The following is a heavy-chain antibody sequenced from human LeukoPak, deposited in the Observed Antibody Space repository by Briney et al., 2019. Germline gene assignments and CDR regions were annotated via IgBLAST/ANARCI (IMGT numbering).Heavy chain of an antibody. D-gene: IGHD3-3*01. J-gene: IGHJ6*03. CDR2: INHSGST. CDR3: ARCPSYYDFWSGYYKKGYYYYYMDV. CDR1: GGSFSGYY. V-gene: IGHV4-34*01. Sequence: SETLSLTCAVYGGSFSGYYWSWIRQPPGKGLEWIGEINHSGSTNYNPSLKSRVTISVDTSKNQFSLKLSSVTAADTAVCYCARCPSYYDFWSGYYKKGYYYYYMDVWGKGTTVTVSS.